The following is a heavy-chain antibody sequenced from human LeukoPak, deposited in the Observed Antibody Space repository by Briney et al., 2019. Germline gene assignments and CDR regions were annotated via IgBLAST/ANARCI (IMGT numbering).Heavy chain of an antibody. CDR3: AKDGEYYDSSGYYYYYYYMDV. Sequence: GGSLRLSCAASGFTFSSYGMHWVRQAPGKGLEWVAFIRYDGSNKYYADSVKGRFTISRDNSKNTLYLQMNSLRAEDTAVYYCAKDGEYYDSSGYYYYYYYMDVWGKGTTVTISS. D-gene: IGHD3-22*01. CDR1: GFTFSSYG. J-gene: IGHJ6*03. CDR2: IRYDGSNK. V-gene: IGHV3-30*02.